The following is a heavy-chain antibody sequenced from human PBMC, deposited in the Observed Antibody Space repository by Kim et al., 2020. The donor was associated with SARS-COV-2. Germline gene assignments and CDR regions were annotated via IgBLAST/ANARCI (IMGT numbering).Heavy chain of an antibody. V-gene: IGHV1-18*04. CDR3: GRDLDFLNENHFDY. J-gene: IGHJ4*02. D-gene: IGHD3-9*01. CDR1: GYGFTRYG. Sequence: ASVKVSCMASGYGFTRYGISWVRQAPGQGLEWMGWIAAYNYKTEYAQKFQDRITLTIDIPKNTAYMELRSLTSDDTAVYFCGRDLDFLNENHFDYWGQGTLVTVSS. CDR2: IAAYNYKT.